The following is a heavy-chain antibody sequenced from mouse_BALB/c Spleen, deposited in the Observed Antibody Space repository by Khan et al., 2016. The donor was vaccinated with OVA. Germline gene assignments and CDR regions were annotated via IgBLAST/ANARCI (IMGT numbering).Heavy chain of an antibody. V-gene: IGHV1S136*01. CDR2: INPYNDGT. J-gene: IGHJ2*01. CDR1: GYTFTRYV. D-gene: IGHD2-14*01. CDR3: GRPGNRYESDFDY. Sequence: VQLKQSGPELVKPGASVKMSCKASGYTFTRYVMHWVKQKPGQGLEWIGYINPYNDGTKYNEKFKGKATLTSDKSSSTAYMQLSSLTSEDSAVYYSGRPGNRYESDFDYWGQGTTLTVSS.